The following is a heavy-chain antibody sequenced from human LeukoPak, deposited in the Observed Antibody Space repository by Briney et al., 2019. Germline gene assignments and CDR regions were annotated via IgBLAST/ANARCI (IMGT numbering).Heavy chain of an antibody. V-gene: IGHV3-23*01. J-gene: IGHJ4*02. Sequence: GGSLRLSCAASGFTFSSHAMGWVRQAPGKGLEWVSSITGSGASTYYGDSVKGRFTISRDNSKNTLYLQMNSLRAEDTAVYYCAKGPTQFGDYVDYWGQGTLVTVSS. CDR3: AKGPTQFGDYVDY. D-gene: IGHD3-10*01. CDR1: GFTFSSHA. CDR2: ITGSGAST.